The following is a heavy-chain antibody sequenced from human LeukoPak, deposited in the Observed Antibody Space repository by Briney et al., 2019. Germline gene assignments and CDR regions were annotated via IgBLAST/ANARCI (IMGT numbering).Heavy chain of an antibody. Sequence: PGGSLRLSCAASGFTFSSYAMHWVRQAPGKGLEWVAVISYDGSNKYYADSVKGRFTISRDNSKNTLYLQMNSLRAEDTAVYYCAREIVVVVAASGAKPQPDWGQGTLVTVSS. J-gene: IGHJ4*02. CDR2: ISYDGSNK. CDR1: GFTFSSYA. CDR3: AREIVVVVAASGAKPQPD. V-gene: IGHV3-30*04. D-gene: IGHD2-15*01.